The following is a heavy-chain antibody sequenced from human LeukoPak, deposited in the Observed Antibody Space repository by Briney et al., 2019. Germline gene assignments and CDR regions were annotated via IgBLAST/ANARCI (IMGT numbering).Heavy chain of an antibody. Sequence: GGSLRLSCAASGFTFSSYGMHWVRQAPGKGLEWVAVIWYDGSNKYYADSVKGRFTISRDNSKNTLYLQMNSLRAEDTAVYYCARGGPLLPNYYYYGMDVWGQGTTVTVSS. V-gene: IGHV3-33*01. J-gene: IGHJ6*02. CDR1: GFTFSSYG. CDR2: IWYDGSNK. CDR3: ARGGPLLPNYYYYGMDV. D-gene: IGHD2-15*01.